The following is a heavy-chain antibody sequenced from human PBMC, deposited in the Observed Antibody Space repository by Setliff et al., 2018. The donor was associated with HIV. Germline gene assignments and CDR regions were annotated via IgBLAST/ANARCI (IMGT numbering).Heavy chain of an antibody. J-gene: IGHJ3*01. CDR1: AGSFSIFA. CDR3: AAEGAGGSYQRASALDV. V-gene: IGHV1-69*05. D-gene: IGHD1-26*01. CDR2: MMTIFSTA. Sequence: SVKVSCKSSAGSFSIFAINWVRQAPGQGLEWMGGMMTIFSTANYARKFQGRVTITTDESTGTAYMELSNLRSEDTAVYYCAAEGAGGSYQRASALDVWGQGTMVTVSS.